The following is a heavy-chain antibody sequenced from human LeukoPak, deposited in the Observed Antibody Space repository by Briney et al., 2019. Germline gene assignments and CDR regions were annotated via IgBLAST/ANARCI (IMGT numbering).Heavy chain of an antibody. CDR3: AKGPFFYYDASGYNYFDS. D-gene: IGHD3-22*01. CDR1: GFTFSSYW. J-gene: IGHJ4*02. CDR2: MSGSGGMT. Sequence: GGSLRLSCAASGFTFSSYWMSWVRQAPGEGLEWVSAMSGSGGMTYSADSVKGRFTTSRDNSKDTMYLQMNSLRVEDTGIYYCAKGPFFYYDASGYNYFDSWGQGTLVTVSS. V-gene: IGHV3-23*01.